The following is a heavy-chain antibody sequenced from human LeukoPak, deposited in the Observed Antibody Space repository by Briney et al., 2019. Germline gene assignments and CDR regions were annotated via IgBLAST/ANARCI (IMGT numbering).Heavy chain of an antibody. J-gene: IGHJ4*02. CDR2: IYYSGST. V-gene: IGHV4-59*01. Sequence: SETLSLTCTVSGGSISSYYWSWIRQPPGKGLEWIGYIYYSGSTNYNPSLKSRVTISVDTSKNQFSLKLSSVTAADTAVYYCARGVGELPAYWGQGTLVTVSS. D-gene: IGHD1-26*01. CDR1: GGSISSYY. CDR3: ARGVGELPAY.